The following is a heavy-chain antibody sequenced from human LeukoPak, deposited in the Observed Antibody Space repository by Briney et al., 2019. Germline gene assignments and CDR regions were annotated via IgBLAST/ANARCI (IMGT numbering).Heavy chain of an antibody. J-gene: IGHJ4*02. CDR1: GGSVSSGSYY. CDR3: ARVPSSQQLDFDY. Sequence: SETLSLTCTVSGGSVSSGSYYWSWIRQPPGKGLEWIGYIYYSGSTNYNPSLKSRVTLSVDTSKNQFSLKLSSVTAADTAVYYCARVPSSQQLDFDYWGQGTLVTVSS. D-gene: IGHD6-13*01. CDR2: IYYSGST. V-gene: IGHV4-61*01.